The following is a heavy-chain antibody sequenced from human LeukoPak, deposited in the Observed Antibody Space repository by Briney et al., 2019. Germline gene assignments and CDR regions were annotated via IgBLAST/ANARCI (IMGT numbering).Heavy chain of an antibody. D-gene: IGHD1-26*01. Sequence: GGSLRLSCAASGSTFSSYAMHWVRQAPGKGLEYVSAISSNGGSTYYANSVKGRFTISRDNSKNTLYLQMGSLRAEDMAVYYCARVRGSYGYYFDYWGQGTLVTVSS. J-gene: IGHJ4*02. CDR1: GSTFSSYA. CDR2: ISSNGGST. V-gene: IGHV3-64*01. CDR3: ARVRGSYGYYFDY.